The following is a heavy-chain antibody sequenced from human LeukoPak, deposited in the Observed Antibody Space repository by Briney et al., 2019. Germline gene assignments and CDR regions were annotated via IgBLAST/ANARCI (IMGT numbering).Heavy chain of an antibody. CDR1: GFIFSGSA. D-gene: IGHD6-13*01. Sequence: GGSLRLSCAASGFIFSGSAMNWVRQAPGKGLEWVSSINGVSSHIYYADSVKGRFTIYRDNAKNSLYLQMNSLRVEDTAVYYCARGSIAAAGSFKGYMDVWGKGTTVTVSS. V-gene: IGHV3-21*06. J-gene: IGHJ6*03. CDR3: ARGSIAAAGSFKGYMDV. CDR2: INGVSSHI.